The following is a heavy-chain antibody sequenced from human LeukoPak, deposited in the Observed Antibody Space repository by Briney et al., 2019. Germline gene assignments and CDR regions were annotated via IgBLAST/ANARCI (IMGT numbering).Heavy chain of an antibody. D-gene: IGHD5-18*01. CDR3: ARDLNPPKYSYDYYYMDV. Sequence: ASVKVSCKASGYTFTGYYMHWVRQAPGQGLEWMGWINPNSGGTNYAQKFQGRVTITADKSTSTAYMELSSLRSEDTAVYYCARDLNPPKYSYDYYYMDVWGKGTTVTVSS. CDR2: INPNSGGT. J-gene: IGHJ6*03. V-gene: IGHV1-2*02. CDR1: GYTFTGYY.